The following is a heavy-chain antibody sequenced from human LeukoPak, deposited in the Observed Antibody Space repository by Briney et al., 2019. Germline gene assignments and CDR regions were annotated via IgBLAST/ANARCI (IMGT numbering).Heavy chain of an antibody. D-gene: IGHD2-2*02. CDR1: GFTFSSYA. CDR3: AKAYTPNWQTFDY. Sequence: GGSLRLSCAASGFTFSSYAMSWVRQAPGKGLEWVSGISNSGGSRYYADSVKGRFTISRDNSKNTLYLQMNSLRAEDTAVYYCAKAYTPNWQTFDYWGQGTLVTVSS. J-gene: IGHJ4*02. V-gene: IGHV3-23*01. CDR2: ISNSGGSR.